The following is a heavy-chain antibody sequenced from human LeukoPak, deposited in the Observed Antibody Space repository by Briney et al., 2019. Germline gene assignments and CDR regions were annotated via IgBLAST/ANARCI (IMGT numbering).Heavy chain of an antibody. Sequence: SETLSLTCTVSGGSISSSSYYWGWIRQPPGKGLEWIGSIYYSGSTYYNPSLKSRVTISVDTSKNQFSLKLSSVTAADTAVYYCARVQEAVYFQHWGQGTLVTVSS. CDR2: IYYSGST. CDR3: ARVQEAVYFQH. V-gene: IGHV4-39*07. J-gene: IGHJ1*01. CDR1: GGSISSSSYY.